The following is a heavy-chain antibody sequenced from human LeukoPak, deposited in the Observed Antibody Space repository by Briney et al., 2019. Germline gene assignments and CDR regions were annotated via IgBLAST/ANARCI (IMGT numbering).Heavy chain of an antibody. Sequence: GGSLRLSCAASGFTFSSYWMNWVRQAPGKGLEWVANIKQDGSEEYYVESVKGRFTISRDNSKNTLYLQMNSLRAEDTAVYYCAKVSGWITVADYWGQGTLVTVSS. J-gene: IGHJ4*02. V-gene: IGHV3-7*01. CDR1: GFTFSSYW. D-gene: IGHD6-19*01. CDR3: AKVSGWITVADY. CDR2: IKQDGSEE.